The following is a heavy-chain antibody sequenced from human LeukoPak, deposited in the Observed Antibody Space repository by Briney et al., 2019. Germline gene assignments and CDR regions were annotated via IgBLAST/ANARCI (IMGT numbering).Heavy chain of an antibody. CDR3: ARVNINNWHSCDY. J-gene: IGHJ4*02. CDR1: GGSISSNNW. D-gene: IGHD1-1*01. Sequence: SGTLSLTCAVSGGSISSNNWWGWVRQPPGKGLEWIGEIYHSGSPNYNPSLKSRVTVSVDKSRNHFSLNLSSVTAADTAVYYCARVNINNWHSCDYWGQGTLVTVSS. CDR2: IYHSGSP. V-gene: IGHV4-4*02.